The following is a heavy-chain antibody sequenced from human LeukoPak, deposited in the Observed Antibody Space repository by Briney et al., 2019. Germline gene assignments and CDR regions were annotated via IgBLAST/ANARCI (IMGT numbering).Heavy chain of an antibody. V-gene: IGHV3-23*01. CDR1: GFTLSSYA. Sequence: PGGSLRLSCAASGFTLSSYAMSWVRQAPGKGLEWVSAISGSGGSTYYADSVKGRFTISRDNSKNTLYLQMNSLRAEDTAVYYCAKDQIPGYQPLDVWGQGTTVTVSS. CDR3: AKDQIPGYQPLDV. D-gene: IGHD2-2*01. J-gene: IGHJ6*02. CDR2: ISGSGGST.